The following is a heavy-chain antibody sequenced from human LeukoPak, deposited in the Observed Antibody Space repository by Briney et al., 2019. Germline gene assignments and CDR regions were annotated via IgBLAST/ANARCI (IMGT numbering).Heavy chain of an antibody. CDR1: GDSMNSSIY. CDR2: IYYSGST. D-gene: IGHD3-3*01. Sequence: PSETLSLTCTVSGDSMNSSIYWGWIRQPPGKGLEWIGSIYYSGSTYYNPSLKSRVTISVDTSKNQFSLKLSSVTAADTAVYYCARVMIFGVVITDYFDYWGQGTLVTVSS. V-gene: IGHV4-39*01. J-gene: IGHJ4*02. CDR3: ARVMIFGVVITDYFDY.